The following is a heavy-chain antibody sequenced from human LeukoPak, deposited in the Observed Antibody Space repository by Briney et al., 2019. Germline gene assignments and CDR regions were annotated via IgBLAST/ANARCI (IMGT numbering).Heavy chain of an antibody. J-gene: IGHJ4*02. Sequence: GGSLRLSCAASGFTFNTYWMHLVRQAPGKGLVWVSRISPDGGTTNFADSVKGRFTISRDNAMNTLYLQMNSLRAEDTALYYCARSRAYNYGLTDHWGQGTLVTVSS. CDR2: ISPDGGTT. CDR1: GFTFNTYW. V-gene: IGHV3-74*01. D-gene: IGHD5-18*01. CDR3: ARSRAYNYGLTDH.